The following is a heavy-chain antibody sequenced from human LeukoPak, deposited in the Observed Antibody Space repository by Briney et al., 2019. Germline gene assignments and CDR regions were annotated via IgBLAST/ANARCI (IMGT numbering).Heavy chain of an antibody. CDR3: TTDAYGMDV. V-gene: IGHV3-15*07. CDR1: GFTLSNPW. J-gene: IGHJ6*02. CDR2: IKSKTDGGTA. Sequence: PGGPLRLSCAASGFTLSNPWMNWVRQAPGKGLEWVGRIKSKTDGGTADYAAPVKGRFTISRNVSKNTLYLQMNSLKTEDTAVYYCTTDAYGMDVWGQGTTVTVSS.